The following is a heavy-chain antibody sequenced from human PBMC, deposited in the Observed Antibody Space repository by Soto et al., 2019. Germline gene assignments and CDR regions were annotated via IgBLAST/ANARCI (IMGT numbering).Heavy chain of an antibody. J-gene: IGHJ4*02. V-gene: IGHV3-15*07. CDR3: AAELLDWGAYAFVY. CDR1: GFTFNTAW. CDR2: VKSKQNGGAI. D-gene: IGHD3-16*01. Sequence: GGSLRLSCAASGFTFNTAWMNWVRQTPGKGLEWVGRVKSKQNGGAIDYAAPVKGRFTISRDDSKNTLYLEMKSLKTEDTAIYYCAAELLDWGAYAFVYWGQGILVTVSS.